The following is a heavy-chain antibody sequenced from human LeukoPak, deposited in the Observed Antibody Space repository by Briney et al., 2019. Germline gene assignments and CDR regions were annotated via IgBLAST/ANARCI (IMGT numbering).Heavy chain of an antibody. CDR1: GYTFTSYG. D-gene: IGHD6-6*01. CDR3: ARATIAARWGFDY. V-gene: IGHV1-69*13. Sequence: SVKVSCKASGYTFTSYGISWVRQAPGQGLEWMGGIIPIFGTANYAQKFQGRVTITADESTSTAYMELSSLRSEDTAVYYCARATIAARWGFDYWGQGTLVTVSS. CDR2: IIPIFGTA. J-gene: IGHJ4*02.